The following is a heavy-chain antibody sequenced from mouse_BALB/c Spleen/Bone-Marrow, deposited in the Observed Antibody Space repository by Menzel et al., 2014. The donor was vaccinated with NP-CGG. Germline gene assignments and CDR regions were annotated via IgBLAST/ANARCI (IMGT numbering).Heavy chain of an antibody. CDR3: ARLYYYGNFAY. Sequence: EVQLVESGGGLVQPGGSLKLSCAASGFDFSSYWMSWVRQAPGKGLEWIGEINPDSSTINYTPSLKDKFIIARDNAKNTLYLQMSKVRSEDTALYYGARLYYYGNFAYWGQGTSLTVSS. D-gene: IGHD1-1*01. CDR2: INPDSSTI. CDR1: GFDFSSYW. V-gene: IGHV4-1*02. J-gene: IGHJ2*02.